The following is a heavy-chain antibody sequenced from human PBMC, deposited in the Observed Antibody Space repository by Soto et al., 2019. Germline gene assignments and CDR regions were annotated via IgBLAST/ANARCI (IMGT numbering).Heavy chain of an antibody. V-gene: IGHV3-66*01. D-gene: IGHD6-25*01. CDR2: TFSGGST. CDR1: GLTVSNSS. J-gene: IGHJ6*03. CDR3: ARAGVYSSAYMDV. Sequence: EVQLVESGGGLVQPGGSLRVSCAASGLTVSNSSMNWVRQFTGKGLEWVSITFSGGSTYYADSVKGRFTVSRDNSKNTLHLQMNSLTAEDTAVYYCARAGVYSSAYMDVWGEGATVTVSS.